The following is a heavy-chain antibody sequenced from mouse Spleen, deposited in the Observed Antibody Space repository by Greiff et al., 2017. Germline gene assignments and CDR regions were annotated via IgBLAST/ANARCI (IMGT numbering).Heavy chain of an antibody. D-gene: IGHD1-1*01. Sequence: QVQLQQPGAELVRPGASVKLSCKASGYSFTSYWMNWVKQRPGQGLEWIGMIHPSDSDTRLNQKFKDKATLTVDKSSSTAYMQLSSPTSEDSAVYYCARRDGSNYPFAYWGQGTLVTVSA. CDR2: IHPSDSDT. CDR3: ARRDGSNYPFAY. J-gene: IGHJ3*01. V-gene: IGHV1-74*01. CDR1: GYSFTSYW.